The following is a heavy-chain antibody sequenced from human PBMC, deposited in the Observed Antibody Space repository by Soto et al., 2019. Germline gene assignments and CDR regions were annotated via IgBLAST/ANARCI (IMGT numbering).Heavy chain of an antibody. V-gene: IGHV1-18*04. J-gene: IGHJ6*02. CDR1: GYTFNTYG. CDR3: ARPGTILGRNGMDV. D-gene: IGHD3-3*01. CDR2: ISGYNGYT. Sequence: QAQLVQSGAEVKKPGASVKVSCKTSGYTFNTYGISWVRQVPGLGPEWMGWISGYNGYTKYAQKFQGRVTMTTDTSTSTAYMDMRSLRSDDTAVYYCARPGTILGRNGMDVWGQGTTVIVSS.